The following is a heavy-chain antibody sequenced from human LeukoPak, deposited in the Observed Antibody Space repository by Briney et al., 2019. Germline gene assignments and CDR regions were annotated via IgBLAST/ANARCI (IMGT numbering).Heavy chain of an antibody. CDR2: INGDGNNV. Sequence: PGESPRLSCAASGFTFNNYWLHWVRQVPGKGLMWVSRINGDGNNVNYADSVKGRFTISRDNAKNTLHLQMNSLRAEDTAVYYCAAGPAGNGHLSSYWGQGTRVTVSS. CDR3: AAGPAGNGHLSSY. CDR1: GFTFNNYW. J-gene: IGHJ4*02. D-gene: IGHD1-1*01. V-gene: IGHV3-74*01.